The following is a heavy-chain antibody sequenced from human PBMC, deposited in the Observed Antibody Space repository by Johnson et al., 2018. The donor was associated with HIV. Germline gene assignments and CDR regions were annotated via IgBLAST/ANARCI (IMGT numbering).Heavy chain of an antibody. CDR2: ISWNSGSI. J-gene: IGHJ3*02. V-gene: IGHV3-9*01. CDR3: ARATAYGGRVDGFDI. CDR1: GFTLHDHA. Sequence: VQLVESGGGLVQPGGSLRLSCAASGFTLHDHAMHWVRQAPGQGLEWVSGISWNSGSIGHADSVKGRFTISRDNAKNSLDLQMNSLRGEDTALYYCARATAYGGRVDGFDIWGQGTMVTVSS. D-gene: IGHD4-23*01.